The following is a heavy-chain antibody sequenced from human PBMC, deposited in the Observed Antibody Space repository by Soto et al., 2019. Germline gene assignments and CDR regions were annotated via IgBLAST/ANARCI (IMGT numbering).Heavy chain of an antibody. Sequence: QVPLQESGPRLVRPSGTLSLTCTVSSGSISTANWWSWVRQPPGRGLEWIGEIYHSGSTNYNLSLKSRVTLSVDKSKHQFSLRLSSVTAAGTATYYCARRGGGVVLAATTPFDYWGQGTLVTVSS. CDR1: SGSISTANW. CDR3: ARRGGGVVLAATTPFDY. V-gene: IGHV4-4*02. CDR2: IYHSGST. J-gene: IGHJ4*02. D-gene: IGHD2-15*01.